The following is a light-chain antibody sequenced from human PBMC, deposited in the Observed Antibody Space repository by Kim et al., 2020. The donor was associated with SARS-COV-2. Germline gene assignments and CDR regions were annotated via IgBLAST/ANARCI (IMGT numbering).Light chain of an antibody. V-gene: IGLV1-40*01. Sequence: QRVTISCTGSNTKLGADYDAHWYQQFPGKAPNLLIYGNLNRPSGVPGRFTGSKSGTSASLAITGLQAEDEAYYYCQSFDKSLGALVFGGGTQLTVL. CDR2: GNL. J-gene: IGLJ2*01. CDR3: QSFDKSLGALV. CDR1: NTKLGADYD.